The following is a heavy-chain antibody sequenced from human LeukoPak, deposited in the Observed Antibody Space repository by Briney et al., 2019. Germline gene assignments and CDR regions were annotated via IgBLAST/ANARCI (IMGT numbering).Heavy chain of an antibody. CDR2: INPSGGST. V-gene: IGHV1-46*01. J-gene: IGHJ2*01. CDR3: ARDLRRDVYNRDWYFDL. CDR1: GYTFTSYY. D-gene: IGHD5-24*01. Sequence: ASVKVSCKASGYTFTSYYIHRVRQAPGQGLEWMGMINPSGGSTTYAQKFQGRVTLTRDTSTSTVSLEVSSLRSEDTAVYFCARDLRRDVYNRDWYFDLWGRGTLVTVSS.